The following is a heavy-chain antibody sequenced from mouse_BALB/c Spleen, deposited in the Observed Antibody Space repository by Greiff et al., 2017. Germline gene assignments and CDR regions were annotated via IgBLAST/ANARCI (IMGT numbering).Heavy chain of an antibody. J-gene: IGHJ3*01. CDR1: GYTFTSYW. CDR2: IDPSDSYT. V-gene: IGHV1-69*02. CDR3: GTGTPWFAY. D-gene: IGHD4-1*01. Sequence: VQLQQPGAELVKPGASVKLSCKASGYTFTSYWMHWVKQRPGQGLEWIGEIDPSDSYTNYNQKFKGKATLTVDKSSSTAYMQLSSLTSEDSAVYYCGTGTPWFAYWGQGTLVTVSA.